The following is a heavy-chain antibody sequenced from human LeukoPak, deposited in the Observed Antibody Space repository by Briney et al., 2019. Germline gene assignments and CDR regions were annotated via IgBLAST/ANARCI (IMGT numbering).Heavy chain of an antibody. CDR1: GYTFTSYG. CDR2: ISAYNGNT. V-gene: IGHV1-18*01. D-gene: IGHD2-2*01. J-gene: IGHJ4*02. CDR3: ARDPSNTSGYRIYHDY. Sequence: ASVKVSCKASGYTFTSYGISWVRQAPGQGLEWMGWISAYNGNTNYAQKLQGRVTMTTDTSTSTAYMELRSLRSDDTAVYYCARDPSNTSGYRIYHDYWGQGALVTVSS.